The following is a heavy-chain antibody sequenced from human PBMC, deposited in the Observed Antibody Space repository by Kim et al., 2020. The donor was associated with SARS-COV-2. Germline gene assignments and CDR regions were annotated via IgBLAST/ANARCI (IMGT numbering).Heavy chain of an antibody. CDR1: GGSISSSSYY. Sequence: SETLSLTCTVSGGSISSSSYYWGWIRQPPGKGLEWIGSIYYSGSTYYNPSLKSRVTISVDTSKNQFSLKPSSVTAADTAVYYCASEESSWYKYYYYGMDVWGQGTTVTVSS. CDR2: IYYSGST. D-gene: IGHD6-13*01. V-gene: IGHV4-39*07. J-gene: IGHJ6*02. CDR3: ASEESSWYKYYYYGMDV.